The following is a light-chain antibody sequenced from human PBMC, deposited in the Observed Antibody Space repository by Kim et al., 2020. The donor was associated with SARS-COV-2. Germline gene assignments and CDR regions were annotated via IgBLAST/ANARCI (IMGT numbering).Light chain of an antibody. J-gene: IGLJ2*01. V-gene: IGLV2-8*01. CDR3: SSYGGRNNYVV. Sequence: QSVTISCTGTSSDVGAYNYVSWYQQHPGKVPKLMIYEVSKRPSGVPDRFSGSKSGNTASLTVSGLLAEDEADYYCSSYGGRNNYVVFGGGTKVTVL. CDR2: EVS. CDR1: SSDVGAYNY.